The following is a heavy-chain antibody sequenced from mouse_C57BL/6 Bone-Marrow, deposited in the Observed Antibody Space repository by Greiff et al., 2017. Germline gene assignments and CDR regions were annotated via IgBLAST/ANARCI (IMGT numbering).Heavy chain of an antibody. CDR3: ARESRQLRPYYFDY. V-gene: IGHV1-69*01. CDR2: IDPSDSYT. CDR1: GYTFTSYW. Sequence: VQLQQPGAELVMPGASVKLSCKASGYTFTSYWMHWVKQRPGQGLEWIGEIDPSDSYTNYNQKFKGKSTLTVDKSSSTAYMQLSSLTSEDSAVYYCARESRQLRPYYFDYWGQGTTLTVA. D-gene: IGHD3-2*02. J-gene: IGHJ2*01.